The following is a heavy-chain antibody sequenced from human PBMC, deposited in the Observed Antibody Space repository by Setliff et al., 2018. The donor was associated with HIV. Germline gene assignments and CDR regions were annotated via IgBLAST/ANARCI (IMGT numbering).Heavy chain of an antibody. V-gene: IGHV4-59*01. CDR2: IYYTGAP. CDR3: ARGQPQGGGTYWSAFDI. Sequence: SETLSLTCTVSGDSISSTYWSWIRQPPGKGLEWIGFIYYTGAPDYNPSFKSRVAISLDTSKTQYSLKLSSVTAADTAVYYCARGQPQGGGTYWSAFDIWGQGTMVTVSS. D-gene: IGHD1-26*01. J-gene: IGHJ3*02. CDR1: GDSISSTY.